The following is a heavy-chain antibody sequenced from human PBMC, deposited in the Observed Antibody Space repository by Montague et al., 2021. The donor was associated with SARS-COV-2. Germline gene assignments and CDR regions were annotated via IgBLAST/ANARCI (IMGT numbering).Heavy chain of an antibody. CDR1: GYSISSGYF. J-gene: IGHJ5*01. CDR3: ARAYCGGDCNYLYIWFDS. D-gene: IGHD2-21*01. V-gene: IGHV4-38-2*02. Sequence: SETLSLTCSVSGYSISSGYFWGWIRQPPGKGLEWIGAIYHGGFTHYNPSLKSRLTMSLETSKNQFSLRLSSVTAADTAIYYCARAYCGGDCNYLYIWFDSWGQGALVTVSS. CDR2: IYHGGFT.